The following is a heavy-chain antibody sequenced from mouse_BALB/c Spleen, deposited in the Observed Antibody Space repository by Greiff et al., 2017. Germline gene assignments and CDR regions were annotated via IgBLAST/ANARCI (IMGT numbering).Heavy chain of an antibody. Sequence: EVQLQESGPGLVKPSQSLSLTCSVTGYSITSGYYWNWIRQFPGNKLEWMGYISYDGSNNYNPSLKNRISITRDTSKNQFFLKLNSVTTEDTATYYCARDRGYYVGGAMDYWGQGTSVTVSS. CDR3: ARDRGYYVGGAMDY. J-gene: IGHJ4*01. CDR1: GYSITSGYY. D-gene: IGHD2-3*01. V-gene: IGHV3-6*02. CDR2: ISYDGSN.